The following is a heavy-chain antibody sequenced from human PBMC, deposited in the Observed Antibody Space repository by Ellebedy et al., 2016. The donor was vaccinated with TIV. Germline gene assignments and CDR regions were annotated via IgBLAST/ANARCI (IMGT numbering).Heavy chain of an antibody. Sequence: SETLSLXXTVSGGSISSSSYYWGWIRQPPGKGLEWIGSIYYSGSTYYNPSLKSRVTISVDTSKNQFSLKLSSVTAADTAVYYCATRYYGSGSYTFGVWGQGTLVTVSS. CDR3: ATRYYGSGSYTFGV. CDR2: IYYSGST. J-gene: IGHJ4*02. CDR1: GGSISSSSYY. D-gene: IGHD3-10*01. V-gene: IGHV4-39*01.